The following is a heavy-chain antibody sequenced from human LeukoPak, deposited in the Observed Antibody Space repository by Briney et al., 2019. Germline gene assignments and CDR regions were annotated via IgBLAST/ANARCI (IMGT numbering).Heavy chain of an antibody. CDR2: IYYSGST. CDR1: GGSISSSSYY. Sequence: SETLSLTCTVSGGSISSSSYYWGWIRQPPGKGLEWIGSIYYSGSTYYNPSLKSRVTISVDTSKNQFSLKLSSVTAADTAVYYCARHLLIYGSGGYTFDYWGQGTLVTVSS. D-gene: IGHD3-10*01. J-gene: IGHJ4*02. CDR3: ARHLLIYGSGGYTFDY. V-gene: IGHV4-39*07.